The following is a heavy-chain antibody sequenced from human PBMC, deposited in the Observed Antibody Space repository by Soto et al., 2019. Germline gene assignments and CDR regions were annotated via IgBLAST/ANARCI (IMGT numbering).Heavy chain of an antibody. D-gene: IGHD3-3*01. CDR2: VYYSGST. CDR3: ARHIYGCWSGYHRDNWFVP. Sequence: SETLSLTCTVSGGSISSRSDYWGWIRQPPGKGLEWIGSVYYSGSTFYNPSLQSRLTISVDTSKDQFSLKLSSVTAADTAVYYCARHIYGCWSGYHRDNWFVPWGQGTLVTVSS. V-gene: IGHV4-39*01. J-gene: IGHJ5*02. CDR1: GGSISSRSDY.